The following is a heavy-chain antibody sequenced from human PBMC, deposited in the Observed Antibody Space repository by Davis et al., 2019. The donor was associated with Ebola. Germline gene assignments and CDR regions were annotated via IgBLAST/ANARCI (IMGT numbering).Heavy chain of an antibody. V-gene: IGHV4-59*01. CDR3: ASNGYYDSSGYYY. CDR1: GGSISSYY. CDR2: TYYSGST. D-gene: IGHD3-22*01. Sequence: SETLSLTCTVSGGSISSYYCSWIRPPPGKGLARIGYTYYSGSTNYNPSLKSRVTISVDTSKNQFSLKLSSVTAADTAVYYCASNGYYDSSGYYYWGQGTLVTVSS. J-gene: IGHJ4*02.